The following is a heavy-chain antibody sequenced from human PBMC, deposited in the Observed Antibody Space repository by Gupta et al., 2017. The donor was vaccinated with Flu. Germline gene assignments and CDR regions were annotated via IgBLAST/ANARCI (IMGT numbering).Heavy chain of an antibody. V-gene: IGHV1-2*02. CDR1: YTFNGYY. CDR3: ASISGSYRNDY. J-gene: IGHJ4*02. CDR2: IYPNTGGT. Sequence: YTFNGYYLPWVRQAPGQGIEWIGWIYPNTGGTNDAQKFQGRVTMNRETSITTVYMELSRLRSDDTAVYYCASISGSYRNDYWGQGTLVTVSS. D-gene: IGHD1-26*01.